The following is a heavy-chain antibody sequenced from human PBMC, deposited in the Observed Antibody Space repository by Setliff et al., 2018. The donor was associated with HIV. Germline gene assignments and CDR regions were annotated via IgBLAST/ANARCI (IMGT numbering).Heavy chain of an antibody. CDR2: FYYSGST. V-gene: IGHV4-61*01. CDR1: GGSISSGSYY. J-gene: IGHJ4*02. CDR3: AGGDLYGDYAFSY. D-gene: IGHD4-17*01. Sequence: SETLSLTCTVSGGSISSGSYYWSWIRQPPGKGLEWIGSFYYSGSTYYNPSLKSRVTISVDTSNNQFSLKLSSVTAADTAVYYCAGGDLYGDYAFSYWGQGTLVTVSS.